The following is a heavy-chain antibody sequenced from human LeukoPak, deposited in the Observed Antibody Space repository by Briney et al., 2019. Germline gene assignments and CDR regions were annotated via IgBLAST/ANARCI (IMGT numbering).Heavy chain of an antibody. CDR1: GGSISSYY. CDR3: ARVAHDSNADYYYYMDV. Sequence: KPSETLSLTCTVSGGSISSYYWSWIRQPPGKGLEWIGYIYYSGSTNYNPSLKSRVTISVDTSKNQFSLKLSSVTAADTAVYYCARVAHDSNADYYYYMDVWGKGTTVTVSS. J-gene: IGHJ6*03. D-gene: IGHD4-11*01. CDR2: IYYSGST. V-gene: IGHV4-59*08.